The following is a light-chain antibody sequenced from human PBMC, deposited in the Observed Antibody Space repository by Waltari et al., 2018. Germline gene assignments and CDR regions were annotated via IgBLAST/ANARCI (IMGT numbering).Light chain of an antibody. Sequence: EVVMTQSPATLSASPGESATLSCRASQYVNIHLDWYQQKPGQAPRLLSDAASTRATGVPARFSGSGAGTDFTLTISSLQSEDSAVYYCQQYNDWPRTFGLGTKVEIK. CDR3: QQYNDWPRT. CDR1: QYVNIH. V-gene: IGKV3-15*01. CDR2: AAS. J-gene: IGKJ1*01.